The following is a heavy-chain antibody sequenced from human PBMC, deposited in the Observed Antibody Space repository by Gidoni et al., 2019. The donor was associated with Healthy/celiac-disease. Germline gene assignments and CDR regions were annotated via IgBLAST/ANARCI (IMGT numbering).Heavy chain of an antibody. CDR3: ASDILTGYPFPDAFDI. V-gene: IGHV3-48*04. D-gene: IGHD3-9*01. CDR1: GFTFSSYS. Sequence: EVQLVESGGGLVQPGGSLRLSCAASGFTFSSYSMNWVRQAPGKGLEWVSYISSSSSTRYYADSVKGRFTISRDNAKNSLYLQMNSLRAEDTAVYYCASDILTGYPFPDAFDIWGQGTMVTVSS. J-gene: IGHJ3*02. CDR2: ISSSSSTR.